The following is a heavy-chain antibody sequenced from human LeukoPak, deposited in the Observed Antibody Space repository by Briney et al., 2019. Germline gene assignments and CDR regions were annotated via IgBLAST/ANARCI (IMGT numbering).Heavy chain of an antibody. D-gene: IGHD5-12*01. Sequence: GASLKISCKGSGSRFTSYWIGGVRQMPGKGLEWMGIIYPGDSDNRYSPSCQGQVSSSADKSGSTAYLQWSSLKASDTAMYYCARLSGIVATAPFDYWGQGTLVTVSS. J-gene: IGHJ4*02. CDR2: IYPGDSDN. CDR1: GSRFTSYW. CDR3: ARLSGIVATAPFDY. V-gene: IGHV5-51*01.